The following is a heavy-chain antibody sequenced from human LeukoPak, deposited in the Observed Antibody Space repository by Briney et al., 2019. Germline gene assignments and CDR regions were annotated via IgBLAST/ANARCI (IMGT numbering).Heavy chain of an antibody. CDR3: ARSSRWYSSSPTRWFDP. Sequence: SQTLSLTCTVSGGSISSGGYYWSWIRQHPGKGLEWIGYIYYSGSTYYNPSLKSRVTISVDTSKNQFSLKLSSVTAADTAVYYCARSSRWYSSSPTRWFDPWGQGTLVTVSS. J-gene: IGHJ5*02. CDR1: GGSISSGGYY. CDR2: IYYSGST. D-gene: IGHD6-13*01. V-gene: IGHV4-31*03.